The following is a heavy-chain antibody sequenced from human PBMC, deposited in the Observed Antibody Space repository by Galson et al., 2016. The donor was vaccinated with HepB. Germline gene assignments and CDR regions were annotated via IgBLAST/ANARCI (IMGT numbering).Heavy chain of an antibody. CDR3: ARYKRYYHGSGRVNYYYIMDV. V-gene: IGHV4-34*01. CDR2: INHGGST. CDR1: GRSFSDHY. D-gene: IGHD3-10*01. J-gene: IGHJ6*02. Sequence: SETLSLTCAVYGRSFSDHYWNWIRQPPGKGLEWIGEINHGGSTNYNPSLKSRVTMTVDTSKNEFSLKLNSVTAADTAVYYCARYKRYYHGSGRVNYYYIMDVWGQGTTVIVSS.